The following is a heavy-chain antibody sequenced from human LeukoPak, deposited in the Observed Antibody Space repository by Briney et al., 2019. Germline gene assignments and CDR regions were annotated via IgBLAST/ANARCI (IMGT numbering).Heavy chain of an antibody. V-gene: IGHV4-38-2*02. D-gene: IGHD6-19*01. J-gene: IGHJ5*02. CDR3: ARGSGYRSGLGWFDP. CDR1: GYSISSGYY. CDR2: IYHSGST. Sequence: SETLSLTCTVSGYSISSGYYWGWIRQPPGKGLEWIGSIYHSGSTYYNPSLESRVTISVDTSKNQFSLKLSSVTAADTAVYYCARGSGYRSGLGWFDPWGQGTLVTVSS.